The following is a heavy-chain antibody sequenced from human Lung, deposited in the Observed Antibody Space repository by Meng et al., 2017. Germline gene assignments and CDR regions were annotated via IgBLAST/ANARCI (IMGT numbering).Heavy chain of an antibody. J-gene: IGHJ4*02. CDR1: GHIFTSYG. CDR3: ARAEEEYCSGGSCPNFDF. D-gene: IGHD2-15*01. Sequence: QVQLVQAGGEVKKPGASVKVSCKASGHIFTSYGITWARQAPGQGLEWMGWISGYNGNTNYAQKLQGRVTMTTDTSTSTAYMELTSLRSDDTAVYYCARAEEEYCSGGSCPNFDFWGQGTLVTVSS. CDR2: ISGYNGNT. V-gene: IGHV1-18*01.